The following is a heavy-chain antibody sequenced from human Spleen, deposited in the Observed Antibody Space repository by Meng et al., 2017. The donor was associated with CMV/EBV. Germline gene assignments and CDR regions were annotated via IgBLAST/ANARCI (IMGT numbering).Heavy chain of an antibody. D-gene: IGHD2-2*01. V-gene: IGHV4-59*01. J-gene: IGHJ3*02. CDR2: IYHSGTT. Sequence: SETLSLTCTVSGGSINNYYWSWIRQPPGKGLEWIGYIYHSGTTKYNPSLNSRLTISIDTSKNQFSLKLSSVTAADTAVYYCARDHYCSSTSCSRGAFDIWGQGTMVTVSS. CDR3: ARDHYCSSTSCSRGAFDI. CDR1: GGSINNYY.